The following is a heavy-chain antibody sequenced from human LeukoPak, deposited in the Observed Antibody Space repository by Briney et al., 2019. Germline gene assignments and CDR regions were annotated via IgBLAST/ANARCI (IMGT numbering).Heavy chain of an antibody. CDR2: IYYSGST. CDR1: GCSISSYY. CDR3: ARGLNWGGEFDY. J-gene: IGHJ4*02. V-gene: IGHV4-59*01. D-gene: IGHD7-27*01. Sequence: SETLSLTCNVSGCSISSYYWSWIRQPPGKGLEWIGYIYYSGSTNYNPSLKSRVTISVDTSKNQLSLKLSSVTAADTAVYYCARGLNWGGEFDYWGQGTLVTVSS.